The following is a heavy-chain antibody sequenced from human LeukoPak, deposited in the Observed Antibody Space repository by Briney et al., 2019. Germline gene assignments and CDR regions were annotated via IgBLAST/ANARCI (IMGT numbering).Heavy chain of an antibody. CDR3: AKESRGITIFGVVIKSLDY. V-gene: IGHV3-23*01. Sequence: GGSLRLSCAASGFTFSGSAMHWVRQAPGKGLEWVSAISGSGGSTYYADSVKGRFTISRDNSKNTLYLQMNSLRAEDTAVYYCAKESRGITIFGVVIKSLDYWGQGTLVTVSS. D-gene: IGHD3-3*01. J-gene: IGHJ4*02. CDR2: ISGSGGST. CDR1: GFTFSGSA.